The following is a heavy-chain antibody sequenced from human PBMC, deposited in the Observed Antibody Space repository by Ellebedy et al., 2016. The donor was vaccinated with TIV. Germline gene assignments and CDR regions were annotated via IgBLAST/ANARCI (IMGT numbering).Heavy chain of an antibody. Sequence: ASVKVSCXASGYTFANYAISWVRQAPGQGLEWMGWINPDSGGTNYALNFQGRVTMTRATSVSTVYMELSRLTSDDTAMYYCARDASASWSRLDNWGQGSLVTVSS. CDR2: INPDSGGT. CDR1: GYTFANYA. D-gene: IGHD6-13*01. CDR3: ARDASASWSRLDN. J-gene: IGHJ4*02. V-gene: IGHV1-2*02.